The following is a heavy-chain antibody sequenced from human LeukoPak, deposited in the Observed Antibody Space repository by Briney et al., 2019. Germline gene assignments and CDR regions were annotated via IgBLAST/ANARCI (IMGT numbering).Heavy chain of an antibody. J-gene: IGHJ6*02. D-gene: IGHD6-13*01. CDR1: GGSFSGYY. CDR3: ARVFGYSSSWYSLGYGMDV. CDR2: INHSGST. V-gene: IGHV4-34*01. Sequence: PSETLSLTCAVYGGSFSGYYWSWIRQPPGKGLEWIGEINHSGSTNYNPSLKSRVTISVDTSKNQFSLKLSSVTAADTAVYYCARVFGYSSSWYSLGYGMDVWGQGTTVTVSS.